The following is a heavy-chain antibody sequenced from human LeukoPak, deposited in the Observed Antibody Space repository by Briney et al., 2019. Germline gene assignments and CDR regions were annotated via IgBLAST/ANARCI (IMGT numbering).Heavy chain of an antibody. Sequence: PSETLSLTCAVYGGSFSGYYWSWIRQPPGKGLEWIGEINHSGSTNYNPSLKSRVTISVDTSKNQFSLKLSSVTAADTAVYYCARVSGSGSYYRVYYYYYMDVWGKGTTVTVSS. J-gene: IGHJ6*03. CDR3: ARVSGSGSYYRVYYYYYMDV. CDR1: GGSFSGYY. V-gene: IGHV4-34*01. CDR2: INHSGST. D-gene: IGHD3-10*01.